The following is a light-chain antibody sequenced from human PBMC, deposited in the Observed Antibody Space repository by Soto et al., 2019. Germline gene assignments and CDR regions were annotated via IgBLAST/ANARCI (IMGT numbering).Light chain of an antibody. CDR1: SSDVGSYNF. CDR2: EVS. CDR3: CSYAGSSTWV. Sequence: QSALTQPASVSGSPGQSITLSCTGTSSDVGSYNFVSWYQQHPGKAPKLMIYEVSKRPSGVSNRFSGAKSGNTASLTISGLQAEDEADYYCCSYAGSSTWVLGGGTKLTVL. V-gene: IGLV2-23*02. J-gene: IGLJ3*02.